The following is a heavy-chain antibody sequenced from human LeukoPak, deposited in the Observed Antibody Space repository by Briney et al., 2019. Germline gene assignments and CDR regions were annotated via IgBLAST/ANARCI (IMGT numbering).Heavy chain of an antibody. CDR2: TTGSGGTT. J-gene: IGHJ4*02. V-gene: IGHV3-23*01. CDR1: GITFSFYG. D-gene: IGHD1-26*01. CDR3: AKDRVGALLYFDF. Sequence: GGSLRLSCEASGITFSFYGMSWVRQAPGKGLEWVSATTGSGGTTYYADSMKGRFTISRDNSKNTLYLQMNSLRAEDTAVYYCAKDRVGALLYFDFWGQGTLVTVSS.